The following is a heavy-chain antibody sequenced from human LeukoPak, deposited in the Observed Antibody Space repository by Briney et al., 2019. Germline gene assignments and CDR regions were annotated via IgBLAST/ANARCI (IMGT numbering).Heavy chain of an antibody. CDR1: GFTFSSYS. D-gene: IGHD6-13*01. Sequence: PGGSLRLSCAASGFTFSSYSMNWVRQAPGKGLEWVSSISSSSSYIYYADSEKGRFTISRDNAKNSLYLQMNSLRAEDTAVYYCARGGGSSSWYNYYYYYMDVWGKGTTVTVSS. CDR2: ISSSSSYI. J-gene: IGHJ6*03. V-gene: IGHV3-21*01. CDR3: ARGGGSSSWYNYYYYYMDV.